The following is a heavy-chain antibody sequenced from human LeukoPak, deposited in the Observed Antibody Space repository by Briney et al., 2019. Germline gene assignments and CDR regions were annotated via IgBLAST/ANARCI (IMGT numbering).Heavy chain of an antibody. Sequence: SETLSLTCTVSGDSISNYYWSWIRQTPGKGLEWIGYIHTSGSTYYNPSLKSRVTISVDTSKNQFSLKLSPVTAADTAVYYCARGYYDTSAYSNPFDFWGQGTLVTVSS. J-gene: IGHJ4*02. CDR1: GDSISNYY. D-gene: IGHD3-22*01. CDR2: IHTSGST. V-gene: IGHV4-4*09. CDR3: ARGYYDTSAYSNPFDF.